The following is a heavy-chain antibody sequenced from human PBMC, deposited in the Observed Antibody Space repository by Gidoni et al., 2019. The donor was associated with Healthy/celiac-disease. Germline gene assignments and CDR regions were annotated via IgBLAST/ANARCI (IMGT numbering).Heavy chain of an antibody. CDR3: ARYSSGDYYFDY. J-gene: IGHJ4*02. CDR2: ISAYNDNT. Sequence: QVQLVQSGAEVKQPGASVKVSCKASGYTVTSYGISWVRQAPGQGLEWMGWISAYNDNTNYAQKRQGRVTMTTDTSTSTAYMELRSLRSDDTAVYYCARYSSGDYYFDYWGQGTLVTVSS. D-gene: IGHD3-22*01. V-gene: IGHV1-18*04. CDR1: GYTVTSYG.